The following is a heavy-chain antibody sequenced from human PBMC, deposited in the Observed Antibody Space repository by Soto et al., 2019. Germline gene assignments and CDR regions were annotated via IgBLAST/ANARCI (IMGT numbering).Heavy chain of an antibody. CDR1: GDSVSSNSAA. D-gene: IGHD4-17*01. J-gene: IGHJ5*02. Sequence: SQTLSLTCAISGDSVSSNSAAWNWIRQSPSRGLEWLGRTYYRSKWYNDYAVSVKSRITINPDTSKNQFSLQLNSVTPEDTAVYYCARGQLTTVTTYSWFDPWGQGTLVTVSS. CDR2: TYYRSKWYN. CDR3: ARGQLTTVTTYSWFDP. V-gene: IGHV6-1*01.